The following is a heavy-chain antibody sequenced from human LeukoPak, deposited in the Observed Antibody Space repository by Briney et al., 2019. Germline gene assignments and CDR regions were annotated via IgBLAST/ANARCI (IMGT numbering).Heavy chain of an antibody. CDR2: IKSKTDGGTT. Sequence: GGSPRLSCAASGSTFTNAWMTWVRQAPGKGLEWVGRIKSKTDGGTTDYAAPVKDRCSISRDDSKNTLYLEMSSLKSEDIALYYCTTGTVTRSASNIWGQGTMVTVSS. V-gene: IGHV3-15*01. D-gene: IGHD4-17*01. CDR1: GSTFTNAW. CDR3: TTGTVTRSASNI. J-gene: IGHJ3*02.